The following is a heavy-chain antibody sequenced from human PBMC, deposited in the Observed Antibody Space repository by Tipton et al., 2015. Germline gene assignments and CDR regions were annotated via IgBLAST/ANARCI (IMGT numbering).Heavy chain of an antibody. CDR1: GFTFSTYW. J-gene: IGHJ4*02. V-gene: IGHV3-74*01. Sequence: SLRLSCAASGFTFSTYWMYWVRQAPGKGLVSVSRIESDGSSPTYADSVKGRFTISRDNAKNTLYLQMNSLRAEDTAVYFCAKPYVSGSFSVDYWGQGTLVTVSS. CDR3: AKPYVSGSFSVDY. CDR2: IESDGSSP. D-gene: IGHD3-10*01.